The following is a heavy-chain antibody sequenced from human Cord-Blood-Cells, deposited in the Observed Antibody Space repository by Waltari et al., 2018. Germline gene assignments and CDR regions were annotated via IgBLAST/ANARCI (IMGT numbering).Heavy chain of an antibody. CDR3: ARDGWEYQLLPLGY. CDR1: GYTFTGYY. V-gene: IGHV1-2*06. J-gene: IGHJ4*02. D-gene: IGHD2-2*01. Sequence: QVQLVQSGAEVKKPGASVKVSCKASGYTFTGYYMHWVRQAPGQGLEWMGRNNPNSGGTNDAQKFQGRVTMTRDTSISTAYMELSRLRSDDTAVYYCARDGWEYQLLPLGYWGQGTLVTVSS. CDR2: NNPNSGGT.